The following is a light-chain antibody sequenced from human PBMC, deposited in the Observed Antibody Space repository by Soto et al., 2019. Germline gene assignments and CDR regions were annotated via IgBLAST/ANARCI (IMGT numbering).Light chain of an antibody. J-gene: IGKJ5*01. Sequence: EIVLTQSPATLSLSTGERATISCRASQSVSRYLAWYQQKPGQAPRRLIYEASNRATGIPARFSGSGSGTDFTLTISSLEPEDSAVYYCQQRSNWSTFGQGTRLEIK. CDR1: QSVSRY. V-gene: IGKV3-11*01. CDR2: EAS. CDR3: QQRSNWST.